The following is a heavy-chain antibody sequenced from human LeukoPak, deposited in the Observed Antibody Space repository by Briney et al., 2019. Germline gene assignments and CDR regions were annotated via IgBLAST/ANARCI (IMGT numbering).Heavy chain of an antibody. V-gene: IGHV1-18*01. CDR3: ARDPGLWFGAYSGGKNWFDP. J-gene: IGHJ5*02. CDR2: ISAYNGNT. Sequence: GASVKVSCKASGGTFSSYAISWVRQAPGQGLEWMGWISAYNGNTNYAQKLQGRVTMTTDTSTSTAYMELRSLRSDDTAVYYCARDPGLWFGAYSGGKNWFDPWGQGTLVTVSS. CDR1: GGTFSSYA. D-gene: IGHD3-10*01.